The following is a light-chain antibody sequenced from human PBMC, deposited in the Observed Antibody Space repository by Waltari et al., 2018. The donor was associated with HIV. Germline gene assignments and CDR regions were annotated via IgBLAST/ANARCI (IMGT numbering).Light chain of an antibody. CDR3: QAWDSSTVWV. J-gene: IGLJ3*02. V-gene: IGLV3-1*01. CDR1: KLGDKY. Sequence: SYELTQPPSVSVSPGQTASITCSGDKLGDKYACWYQQKPGQSPVLVIYQDSKRPSGIPERFSGSNSGNTATLTISGTQAMDEDDYYCQAWDSSTVWVFGGGTKLTVL. CDR2: QDS.